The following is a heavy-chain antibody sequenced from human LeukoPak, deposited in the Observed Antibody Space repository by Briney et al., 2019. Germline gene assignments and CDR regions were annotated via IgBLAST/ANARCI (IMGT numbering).Heavy chain of an antibody. CDR2: IRSKTNSYAT. J-gene: IGHJ4*02. Sequence: PGGSLKLSCSASGFTLSGSAIHWLRQASGKGLEWVGRIRSKTNSYATAYGASVKGRFTISRDDSKNTAYLQMNSLKTEDTAVYYCTRRPDSGNPKFGYWGQGTLVTVSS. V-gene: IGHV3-73*01. CDR1: GFTLSGSA. CDR3: TRRPDSGNPKFGY. D-gene: IGHD1-26*01.